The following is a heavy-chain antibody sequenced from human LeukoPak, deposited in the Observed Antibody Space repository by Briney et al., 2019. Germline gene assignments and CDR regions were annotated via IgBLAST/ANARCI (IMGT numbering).Heavy chain of an antibody. D-gene: IGHD2-2*01. J-gene: IGHJ3*02. V-gene: IGHV4-39*07. CDR2: INHSGST. CDR3: AREDIVVVPAATDAFDI. CDR1: GGSISSSRNY. Sequence: SSETLSLTCTVSGGSISSSRNYWSWIRQPPGKGLEWIGEINHSGSTNYSPSLKSRVTISVDTSKNQFSLKLSSVTAADTAVYYCAREDIVVVPAATDAFDIWGQGTMVTVSS.